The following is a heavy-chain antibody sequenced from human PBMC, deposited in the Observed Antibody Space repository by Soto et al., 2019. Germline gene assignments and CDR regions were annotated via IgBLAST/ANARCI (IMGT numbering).Heavy chain of an antibody. CDR1: GGSFSGYY. D-gene: IGHD6-19*01. CDR3: ARGTWTRYSSRWYVGYYYYGMDV. J-gene: IGHJ6*02. V-gene: IGHV4-34*01. Sequence: SETLSLTCAVYGGSFSGYYWSWIRQPPGKGLEWIGEINHSGSTNYNPSLKSRVTISVDTSKNQFSLKLSSVTAADTAVYYCARGTWTRYSSRWYVGYYYYGMDVWGQGTTVTVSS. CDR2: INHSGST.